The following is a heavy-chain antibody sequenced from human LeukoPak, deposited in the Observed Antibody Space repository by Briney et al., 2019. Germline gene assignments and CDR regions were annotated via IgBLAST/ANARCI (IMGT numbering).Heavy chain of an antibody. CDR2: INSDGSST. CDR3: ARGLNTALDY. CDR1: GFTFSSYA. V-gene: IGHV3-74*01. J-gene: IGHJ4*02. Sequence: GGSLRLSCAASGFTFSSYAMSWVRQAPGKGLEWVSRINSDGSSTSYADSVKGRFTISRDDAKNTLYLQMNSLRAEDTAVYYCARGLNTALDYWGQGTLVTVSS. D-gene: IGHD5-18*01.